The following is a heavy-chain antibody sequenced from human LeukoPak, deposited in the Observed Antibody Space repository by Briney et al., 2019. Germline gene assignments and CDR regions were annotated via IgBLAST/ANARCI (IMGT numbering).Heavy chain of an antibody. V-gene: IGHV3-23*01. D-gene: IGHD3/OR15-3a*01. CDR2: ITGSGGIT. CDR1: GFTFSSYA. CDR3: AKGVWTDYTITHFDY. J-gene: IGHJ4*02. Sequence: GGSLRLSCAASGFTFSSYAMSWVRQAPGKGLEWVSTITGSGGITYYADSVKGRFTLSRDNSKNTLYLQMNSLRAEDTAVYYCAKGVWTDYTITHFDYWGQGTLVTVSS.